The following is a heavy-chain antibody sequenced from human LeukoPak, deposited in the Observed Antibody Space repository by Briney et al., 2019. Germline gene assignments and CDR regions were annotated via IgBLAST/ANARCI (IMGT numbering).Heavy chain of an antibody. CDR2: INQGGSVK. CDR1: GFTFRSYW. CDR3: ARVGYSGWNLEY. J-gene: IGHJ4*02. V-gene: IGHV3-7*01. D-gene: IGHD5-12*01. Sequence: GGSLRLSCAASGFTFRSYWMSWVRQAPGKGLEWVANINQGGSVKYYVDSVKGRFTISRDNAKNSLYVQMNSLRDEDTAVYYCARVGYSGWNLEYWGQGTLVTVSS.